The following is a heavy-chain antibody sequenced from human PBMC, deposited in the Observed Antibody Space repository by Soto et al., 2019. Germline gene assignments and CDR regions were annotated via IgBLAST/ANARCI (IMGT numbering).Heavy chain of an antibody. CDR1: GYTFTSYY. V-gene: IGHV1-46*03. CDR2: INPSGGST. Sequence: QVQLVQSGAEVKKPGASVKVSCKASGYTFTSYYMHWVRQAPGQGLEWMGIINPSGGSTSYAQEFQGRVTMTRDKATSTVSMELSSLRSEDKAVYYCAREERRYEFWSGDYYAGFDYWGQGTLVTVSS. CDR3: AREERRYEFWSGDYYAGFDY. J-gene: IGHJ4*02. D-gene: IGHD3-3*01.